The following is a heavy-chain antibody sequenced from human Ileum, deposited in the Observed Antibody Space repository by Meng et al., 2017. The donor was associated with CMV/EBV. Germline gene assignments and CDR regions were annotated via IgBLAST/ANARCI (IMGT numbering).Heavy chain of an antibody. D-gene: IGHD4-11*01. Sequence: GESLKISCAASGSTFSSDSMNWVRQAPGKGLEWVSYISSSTGTMYYADSVKGRFTISRDNARNSLYLQMNSLRAEATAVYYCAREGHSSYGTEYLQHWGQGTLVTVSS. CDR2: ISSSTGTM. J-gene: IGHJ1*01. CDR3: AREGHSSYGTEYLQH. CDR1: GSTFSSDS. V-gene: IGHV3-48*04.